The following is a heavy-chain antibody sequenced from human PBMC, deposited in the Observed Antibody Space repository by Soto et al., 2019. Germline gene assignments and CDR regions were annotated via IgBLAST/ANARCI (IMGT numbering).Heavy chain of an antibody. CDR1: GFTFSSYA. J-gene: IGHJ3*02. D-gene: IGHD2-2*01. CDR3: AKDPLNRVVDPSDAFDI. Sequence: GGSLRLSCAASGFTFSSYAMSWVRQAPGKGLEWVSAISGSGGSTYYADSVKGRFTISRDNSKNTLYLQMNSLRAEDTALYYCAKDPLNRVVDPSDAFDIWGQGTMVTVSS. V-gene: IGHV3-23*01. CDR2: ISGSGGST.